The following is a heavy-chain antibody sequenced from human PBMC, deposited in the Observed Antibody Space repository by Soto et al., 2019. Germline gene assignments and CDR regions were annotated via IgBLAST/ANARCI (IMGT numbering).Heavy chain of an antibody. V-gene: IGHV4-59*01. D-gene: IGHD3-10*01. CDR3: ARTLWFGDGMDV. CDR1: GGSISSYY. Sequence: SETLSLTCTVSGGSISSYYWSWIRQPPGKGLEWIGYIYYSGSTNYNPSLKSRVTISVDTSKNQFSLKLSSVTAADTAVYYCARTLWFGDGMDVWGQGTTVTVSS. CDR2: IYYSGST. J-gene: IGHJ6*02.